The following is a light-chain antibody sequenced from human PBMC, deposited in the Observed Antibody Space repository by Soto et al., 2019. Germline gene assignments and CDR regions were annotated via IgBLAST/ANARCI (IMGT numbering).Light chain of an antibody. J-gene: IGLJ2*01. CDR3: SSYTTSRSVL. CDR1: SSDVGAYDF. V-gene: IGLV2-14*01. CDR2: DVN. Sequence: QSALTQPASVSGSPGQSMAISCTGTSSDVGAYDFVSWYQQHPGKAPKVMIYDVNHRPSGVSDRFSGSKSGNTASLTISGLQAEDEADYFCSSYTTSRSVLFGGGTQLTVL.